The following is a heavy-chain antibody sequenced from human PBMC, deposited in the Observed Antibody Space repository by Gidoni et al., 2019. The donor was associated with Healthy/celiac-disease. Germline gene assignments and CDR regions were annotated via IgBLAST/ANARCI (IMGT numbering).Heavy chain of an antibody. CDR1: GGSISSSSYY. J-gene: IGHJ4*02. V-gene: IGHV4-39*07. CDR3: ASKITMVRGVMGYFDY. CDR2: IYYSGST. Sequence: QLQLQESGPGLVKPSETLSLTCTVSGGSISSSSYYWGWIRQPPGKGLEWIGSIYYSGSTYYNPSLKSRVTISVDTSKNQFSLKLSSVTAADTAVYYCASKITMVRGVMGYFDYWGQGTLVTVSS. D-gene: IGHD3-10*01.